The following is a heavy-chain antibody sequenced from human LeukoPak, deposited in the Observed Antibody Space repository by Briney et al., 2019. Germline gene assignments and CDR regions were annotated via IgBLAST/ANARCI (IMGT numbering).Heavy chain of an antibody. V-gene: IGHV1-24*01. CDR1: GYTLTELS. CDR2: FDPEDGET. J-gene: IGHJ4*02. Sequence: ASVKVSCKVSGYTLTELSMHWVRQAPGKGLEWMGGFDPEDGETIYAQKFQGRVTMTEDTSTDTAYMELSSLRSEDTAVYYCATGRTPSSSKWYCFDYWGQGTLVTVSS. CDR3: ATGRTPSSSKWYCFDY. D-gene: IGHD2-15*01.